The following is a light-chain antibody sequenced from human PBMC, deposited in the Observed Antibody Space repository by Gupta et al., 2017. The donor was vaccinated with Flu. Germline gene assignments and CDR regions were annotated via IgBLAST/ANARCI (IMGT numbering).Light chain of an antibody. V-gene: IGLV2-23*02. CDR3: CSYAGTTTFWV. Sequence: SSDVGTYNLVSWYQQHPGKAPKLLIYEVTKRPSGVSDRFSGSKSADTASLTISGLQAEDEADYYCCSYAGTTTFWVFGGGTKLTVL. CDR1: SSDVGTYNL. CDR2: EVT. J-gene: IGLJ3*02.